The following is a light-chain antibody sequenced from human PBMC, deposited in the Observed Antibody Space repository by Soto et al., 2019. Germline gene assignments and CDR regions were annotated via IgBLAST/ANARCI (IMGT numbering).Light chain of an antibody. CDR3: QQYGSSPPYT. CDR1: QSVSSSY. V-gene: IGKV3-20*01. Sequence: EIVLTQSPGTLSLSPGERATLSCRASQSVSSSYLAWYQQKPGQAPRLLIYGASSRATGIPDRFSGSGSGTAFTLTISSLEPDDVAVDYCQQYGSSPPYTFGRGTKLEIK. J-gene: IGKJ2*01. CDR2: GAS.